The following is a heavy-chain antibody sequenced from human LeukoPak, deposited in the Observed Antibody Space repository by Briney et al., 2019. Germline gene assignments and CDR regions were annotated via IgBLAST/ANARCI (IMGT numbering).Heavy chain of an antibody. J-gene: IGHJ6*02. Sequence: GGSLRLSWAASGFTFSSYAMHWVRQAPGKGLEWVAVISYDGSNKYYADSVKGRFTISRDNSKNTLYLQMNSLRAEDTAVYYCARDIYDSSGYHLPAYYYGMDVWGQGTLVTVSS. CDR2: ISYDGSNK. D-gene: IGHD3-22*01. CDR3: ARDIYDSSGYHLPAYYYGMDV. CDR1: GFTFSSYA. V-gene: IGHV3-30*04.